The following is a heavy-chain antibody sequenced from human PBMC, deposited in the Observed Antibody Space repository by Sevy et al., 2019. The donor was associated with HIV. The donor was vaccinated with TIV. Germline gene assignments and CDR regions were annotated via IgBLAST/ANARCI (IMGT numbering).Heavy chain of an antibody. CDR2: IHYTGNT. V-gene: IGHV4-59*01. CDR3: ARAPPVRSGDDSLNWFAP. CDR1: GGSISAYY. J-gene: IGHJ5*02. D-gene: IGHD5-12*01. Sequence: SETLSLTCTVSGGSISAYYWSWIRQPPGKGLEWIGYIHYTGNTNYNPSLESRVTISVDTSKNQFSLKLSSVTAADTAIYYCARAPPVRSGDDSLNWFAPWGQGTLVTVSS.